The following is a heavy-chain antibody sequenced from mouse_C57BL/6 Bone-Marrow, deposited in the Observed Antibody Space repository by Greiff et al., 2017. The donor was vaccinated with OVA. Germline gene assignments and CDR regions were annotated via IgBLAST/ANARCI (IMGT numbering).Heavy chain of an antibody. Sequence: LVESGAELARPGASVKLSCKASGYTFTSYGISWVKQRTGQGLEWIGEIYPRSGNTYYNEKFKGKATLTADKSSSTAYMELRSLTSEDSAVYFCARTPQGFAYWGQGTLVTVSA. CDR3: ARTPQGFAY. J-gene: IGHJ3*01. CDR1: GYTFTSYG. V-gene: IGHV1-81*01. CDR2: IYPRSGNT.